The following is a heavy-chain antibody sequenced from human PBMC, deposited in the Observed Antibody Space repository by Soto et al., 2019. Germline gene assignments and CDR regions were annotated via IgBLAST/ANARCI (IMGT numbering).Heavy chain of an antibody. J-gene: IGHJ6*02. CDR2: INPNSGGT. CDR1: GYTFTGYY. Sequence: GASVKVSCKASGYTFTGYYMHWVRQAPGQGLEWMGWINPNSGGTNYAQKFQGWVTMTRDTSISTAYMELSRLRSDDTAVYYCARDYKGGSSRVDPLYYYYYGMDVWGQGTTVTVSS. CDR3: ARDYKGGSSRVDPLYYYYYGMDV. D-gene: IGHD6-6*01. V-gene: IGHV1-2*04.